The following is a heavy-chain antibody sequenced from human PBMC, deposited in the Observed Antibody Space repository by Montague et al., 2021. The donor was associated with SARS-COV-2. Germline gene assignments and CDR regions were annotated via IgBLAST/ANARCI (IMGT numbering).Heavy chain of an antibody. V-gene: IGHV6-1*01. CDR3: ARDDPYCTNGVCYTGNWFDP. Sequence: NNDYAVSVQSRITINPDTSKNQFSLQLNSVTPEDTAVYYCARDDPYCTNGVCYTGNWFDPWGQGTLVTVSS. D-gene: IGHD2-8*01. J-gene: IGHJ5*02. CDR2: NN.